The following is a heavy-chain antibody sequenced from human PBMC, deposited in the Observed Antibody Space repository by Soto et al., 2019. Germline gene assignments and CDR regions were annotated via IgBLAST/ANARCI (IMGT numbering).Heavy chain of an antibody. V-gene: IGHV3-48*03. CDR1: GFTFSSYE. J-gene: IGHJ4*02. D-gene: IGHD5-18*01. Sequence: GGSLRLSCAASGFTFSSYEMNWVRQAPGKGLEWVSYISSSGSTIYYADSVRGRFTISRDNAKNSLYLQMNSLRAEDTAVYYCARASYLQLWLLLDYWGQGTLVTVSS. CDR2: ISSSGSTI. CDR3: ARASYLQLWLLLDY.